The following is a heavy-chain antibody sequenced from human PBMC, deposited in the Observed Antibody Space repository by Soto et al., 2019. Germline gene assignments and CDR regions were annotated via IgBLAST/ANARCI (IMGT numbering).Heavy chain of an antibody. CDR1: GGPFSMFT. D-gene: IGHD6-19*01. J-gene: IGHJ4*02. CDR3: ARGRGLYNSGRSQLDY. Sequence: QVQLVQSGAEVKKPGSSVRVSCKAAGGPFSMFTFNWMRQAPGQGLEWRGGIIPRLRTTNYAPTVQDRVTSTAAESRNTLYMELSSLRCEDTAVYFSARGRGLYNSGRSQLDYCGQATPVTFSS. CDR2: IIPRLRTT. V-gene: IGHV1-69*01.